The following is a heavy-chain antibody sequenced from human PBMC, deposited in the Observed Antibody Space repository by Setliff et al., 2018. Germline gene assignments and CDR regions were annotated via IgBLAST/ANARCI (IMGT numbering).Heavy chain of an antibody. CDR2: IISMFGTT. Sequence: SVKVSCKASGDTFSTYAISWVRQAPGQGLEWMGGIISMFGTTNYAQKFQGRVTITTDKSTSTAYMELSSLRSEDTAIYYCARGDFYYYFYMDVWGKGTTVTVSS. V-gene: IGHV1-69*05. CDR3: ARGDFYYYFYMDV. J-gene: IGHJ6*03. CDR1: GDTFSTYA.